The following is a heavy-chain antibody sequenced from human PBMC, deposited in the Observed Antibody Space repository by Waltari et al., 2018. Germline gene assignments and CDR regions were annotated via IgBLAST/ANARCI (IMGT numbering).Heavy chain of an antibody. CDR1: GFTFSSYS. J-gene: IGHJ5*02. Sequence: EVQLVESGGGLVQPGGSLRLSCAASGFTFSSYSMNWVRQAPGKGLEWVSYISSSSSTISYADPVKGRFTISRDNAKNSLYLQMNSLRAEDTAVYYCAREGVEATIFGVVIIPVNWFDPWGQGTLVTVSS. CDR2: ISSSSSTI. V-gene: IGHV3-48*01. CDR3: AREGVEATIFGVVIIPVNWFDP. D-gene: IGHD3-3*01.